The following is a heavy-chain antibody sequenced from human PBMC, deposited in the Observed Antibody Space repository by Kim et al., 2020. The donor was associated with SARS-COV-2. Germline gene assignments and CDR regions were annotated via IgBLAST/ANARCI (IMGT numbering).Heavy chain of an antibody. J-gene: IGHJ6*02. V-gene: IGHV1-69*04. D-gene: IGHD3-22*01. CDR1: GGTFSSYA. CDR2: IIPILGIA. CDR3: ASTTYYYDSRRSYYGMDV. Sequence: SVKVSCKASGGTFSSYAISWVRQAPGQGLEWMGRIIPILGIANYAQKLQGRVTITADKSTSTAYMELSSLRSEDTAVYYCASTTYYYDSRRSYYGMDVWGQGTTVTVSS.